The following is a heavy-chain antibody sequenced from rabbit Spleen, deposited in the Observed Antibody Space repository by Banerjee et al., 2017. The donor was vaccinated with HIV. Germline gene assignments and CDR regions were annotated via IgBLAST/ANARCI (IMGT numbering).Heavy chain of an antibody. D-gene: IGHD1-1*01. CDR2: INIVTGKS. V-gene: IGHV1S45*01. CDR3: ARDLVAVIGWNFNL. J-gene: IGHJ4*01. CDR1: GIDFSSWYY. Sequence: QLEESGGGLVQPEGSLTLTCKVSGIDFSSWYYMCWVRQAPGKGLEWIACINIVTGKSVYASWAKGRFTMSRTSSTTVTLQMTSLTAADTATYFCARDLVAVIGWNFNLWGQGTLVTVS.